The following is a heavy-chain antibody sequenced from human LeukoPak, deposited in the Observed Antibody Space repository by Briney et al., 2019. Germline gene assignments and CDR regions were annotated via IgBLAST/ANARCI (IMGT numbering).Heavy chain of an antibody. CDR2: ISGSGGST. CDR1: GFTFSSYA. J-gene: IGHJ5*02. CDR3: AKAAAGMRGSSGWYHGCLFDP. Sequence: GGSLRLSCAASGFTFSSYAMSWVRQAPGEGLEWVSAISGSGGSTYYADSVKGWFTISRDNSKNTLYLQMNSLRAEDTAVYYCAKAAAGMRGSSGWYHGCLFDPWGQGTLVTVSS. V-gene: IGHV3-23*01. D-gene: IGHD6-19*01.